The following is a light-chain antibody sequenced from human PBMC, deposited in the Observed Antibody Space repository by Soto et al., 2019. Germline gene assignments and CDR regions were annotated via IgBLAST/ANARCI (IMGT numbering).Light chain of an antibody. J-gene: IGKJ4*01. CDR1: QSVSSSY. V-gene: IGKV3-20*01. Sequence: EIVLTQSPGTLSLSPGERATLSCRASQSVSSSYLAWYQQKPGQAPRLLIYGASSRATGIPDRFSGSGSGTDFPLTISRLEPEDLAVYYRQQYGSSPLTFGGGTKVEIK. CDR3: QQYGSSPLT. CDR2: GAS.